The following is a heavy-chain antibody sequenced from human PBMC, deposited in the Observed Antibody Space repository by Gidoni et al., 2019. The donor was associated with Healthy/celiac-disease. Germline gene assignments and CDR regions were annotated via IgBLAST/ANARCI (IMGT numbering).Heavy chain of an antibody. J-gene: IGHJ3*02. D-gene: IGHD6-19*01. CDR2: ISWNSGSI. CDR1: GFTFDDYA. Sequence: EVQLVESGGGLVQTGRSLRLSCAASGFTFDDYAMHWVRQAPGKGLEWGSGISWNSGSIGYADSVKGRFTISRDNTKNSLYLQMNSLRAEDTALYYCAKAPSGWYYDAFDIWGQGTMVTVSS. CDR3: AKAPSGWYYDAFDI. V-gene: IGHV3-9*01.